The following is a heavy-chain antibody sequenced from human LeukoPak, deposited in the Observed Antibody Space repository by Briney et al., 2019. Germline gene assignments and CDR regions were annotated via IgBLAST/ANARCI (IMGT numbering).Heavy chain of an antibody. D-gene: IGHD3-22*01. V-gene: IGHV3-43*02. Sequence: QPGGSLTLSCAASGFTFGDYAMHWVRQAPGKGLEWVSLISGDGGSTYYADSVKGRFTISRDNSKNSLFLQMNGLSTEDTALYYCARDIHDRGYADCWGQGTLVAVSS. J-gene: IGHJ4*02. CDR2: ISGDGGST. CDR3: ARDIHDRGYADC. CDR1: GFTFGDYA.